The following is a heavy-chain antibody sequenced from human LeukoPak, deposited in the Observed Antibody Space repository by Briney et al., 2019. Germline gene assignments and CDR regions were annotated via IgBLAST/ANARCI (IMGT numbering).Heavy chain of an antibody. D-gene: IGHD3-3*01. CDR2: IYHSGST. CDR3: ARVPYDFWSGSDYYYYMDV. Sequence: SQTLSLTCTVSGGSISSGGYYWSGIRQPPGKGMERIGYIYHSGSTYYNPSLKSRVTISVDRSKNQFSLKLSSVTAADTAVYYCARVPYDFWSGSDYYYYMDVWGKGTTVTVSS. CDR1: GGSISSGGYY. J-gene: IGHJ6*03. V-gene: IGHV4-30-2*01.